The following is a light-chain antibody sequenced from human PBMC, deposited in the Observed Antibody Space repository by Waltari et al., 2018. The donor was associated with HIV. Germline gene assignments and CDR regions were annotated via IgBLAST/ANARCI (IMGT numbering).Light chain of an antibody. Sequence: QSVLTQSPSVSGTPGQRVIIFCSGSTSNIGDNSVNWYQQLPGTAPKLLIHSTNQRPSGVPDRFSGSKSGTSASLAINGLQSEDEAVYFCASWDDNLDGRVFGGRTKLTVL. V-gene: IGLV1-44*01. J-gene: IGLJ2*01. CDR2: STN. CDR1: TSNIGDNS. CDR3: ASWDDNLDGRV.